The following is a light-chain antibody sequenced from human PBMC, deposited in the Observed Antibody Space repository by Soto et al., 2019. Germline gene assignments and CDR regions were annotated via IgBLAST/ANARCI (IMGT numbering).Light chain of an antibody. CDR3: QQYYSTMYT. CDR2: WAS. CDR1: QSVLYSSNNKNY. Sequence: DIVMTQSPDSLAVSLGERATINCKSSQSVLYSSNNKNYFSWYQQKPGQPPKLLIYWASVRESGVPDRFSGSGSGTDFTLTISSLQAEDVAVYYCQQYYSTMYTFGQGTKLEIK. V-gene: IGKV4-1*01. J-gene: IGKJ2*01.